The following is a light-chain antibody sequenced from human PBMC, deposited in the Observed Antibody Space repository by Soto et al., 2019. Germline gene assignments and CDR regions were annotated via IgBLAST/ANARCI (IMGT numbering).Light chain of an antibody. CDR1: QSISSW. J-gene: IGKJ1*01. CDR2: KAS. Sequence: DIQMTQSPCTLFASVGDRVTITCRASQSISSWLAWYQQKPGKAPKLLIYKASSLESGVPSRFSGSGSGTEFTLTISSLQPDDFATYYCQQYNTYSRWTFGQGTKVDIK. CDR3: QQYNTYSRWT. V-gene: IGKV1-5*03.